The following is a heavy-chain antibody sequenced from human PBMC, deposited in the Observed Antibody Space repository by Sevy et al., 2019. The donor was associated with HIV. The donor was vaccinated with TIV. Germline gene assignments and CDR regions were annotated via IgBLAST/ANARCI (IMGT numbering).Heavy chain of an antibody. CDR2: LYWDDDK. J-gene: IGHJ3*02. V-gene: IGHV2-5*02. CDR1: GFSLSTSVVG. Sequence: SGPTLVKPTQTLTLTCTFSGFSLSTSVVGVGWIRQPPGKALEWLALLYWDDDKRYSPSLKSRLTVTKDTSKNQVILTMTSMDLVDAATYYCAHSIETPAAGTGYAFDIWGQGTMVTVSS. CDR3: AHSIETPAAGTGYAFDI. D-gene: IGHD6-13*01.